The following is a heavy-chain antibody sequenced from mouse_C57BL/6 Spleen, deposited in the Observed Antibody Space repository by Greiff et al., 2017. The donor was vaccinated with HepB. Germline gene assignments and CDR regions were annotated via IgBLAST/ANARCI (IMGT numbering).Heavy chain of an antibody. J-gene: IGHJ4*01. CDR2: IYPGSGST. CDR1: GYTFTSYW. D-gene: IGHD1-1*01. Sequence: VQLQQPGAELVKPGASVKMSCKASGYTFTSYWITWVKQRPGQGLEWIGDIYPGSGSTNYNEKFKSKATLTVDTSSSTAYMQRSRLTSEDSAVYYCARDYYGSSFYYYAMGYWGQGTSVTVSS. CDR3: ARDYYGSSFYYYAMGY. V-gene: IGHV1-55*01.